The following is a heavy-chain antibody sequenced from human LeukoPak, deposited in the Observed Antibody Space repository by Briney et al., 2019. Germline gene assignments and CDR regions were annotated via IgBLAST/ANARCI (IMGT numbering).Heavy chain of an antibody. CDR2: ISYDGSNK. J-gene: IGHJ4*02. CDR1: GFTFSSYA. CDR3: AKDQAYYYDTGVSYV. D-gene: IGHD3-22*01. Sequence: PGGSLRLSCAASGFTFSSYAMHWVRQAPGKGLEWVAVISYDGSNKSYADSVKGRFTISRDNSKNTLYLQMNSLRAEDTAVYYFAKDQAYYYDTGVSYVWGKGTLVTVSS. V-gene: IGHV3-30*04.